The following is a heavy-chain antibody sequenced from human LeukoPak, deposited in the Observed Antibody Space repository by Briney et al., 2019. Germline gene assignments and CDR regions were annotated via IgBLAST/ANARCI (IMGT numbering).Heavy chain of an antibody. D-gene: IGHD1-7*01. V-gene: IGHV3-66*01. J-gene: IGHJ6*02. Sequence: GGSLRLSCAASGLTVSSNYMSWVRQAPGKGLEWVSVIYSGGSTYYADSVKGRFTISKDKSKNTLYLQMNSLRAEDTAVYYCARDWASTGNYPLNGMDVWGQGTTVTVPS. CDR3: ARDWASTGNYPLNGMDV. CDR1: GLTVSSNY. CDR2: IYSGGST.